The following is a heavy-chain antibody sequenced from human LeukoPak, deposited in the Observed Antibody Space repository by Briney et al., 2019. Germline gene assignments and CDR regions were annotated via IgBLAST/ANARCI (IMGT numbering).Heavy chain of an antibody. D-gene: IGHD1-26*01. CDR1: GFTFSNYG. CDR3: ARGTGYSVFDI. Sequence: GGSLRLSCAASGFTFSNYGMTWVRQPPGKGLVWVSRIYCDGSSTGYANSVKGRFTISRDNAKNTLSLPMNSLRVEDTAVYYCARGTGYSVFDIWGQGTMVTVSS. V-gene: IGHV3-74*01. CDR2: IYCDGSST. J-gene: IGHJ3*02.